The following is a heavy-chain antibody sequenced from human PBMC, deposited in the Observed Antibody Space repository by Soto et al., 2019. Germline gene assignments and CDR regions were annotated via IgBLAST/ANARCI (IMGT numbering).Heavy chain of an antibody. CDR1: GFSLSTSGVG. V-gene: IGHV2-5*02. CDR2: IYWDDDK. J-gene: IGHJ4*02. Sequence: SGPTLVNPTQTLTLTCTFSGFSLSTSGVGVGWIRQPPGKALEWLALIYWDDDKRYSPSLKSRLTITKDTSKNQVVLTMTNMDPVDTATYYCAHSRDRLWFGESHKYYFDYWGQGTLVTVSS. D-gene: IGHD3-10*01. CDR3: AHSRDRLWFGESHKYYFDY.